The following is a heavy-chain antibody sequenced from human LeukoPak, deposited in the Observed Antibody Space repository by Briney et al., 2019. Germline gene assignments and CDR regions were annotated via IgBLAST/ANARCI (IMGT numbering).Heavy chain of an antibody. Sequence: GGSLRLSCAASGFTFSTYAMSWVRQAPGKGLEWISIISSGGDTYYADSVKGRFTISRDSSKNTLDLQMSSLRAEDTAVYYCAKGVGGYHFDYWGQGTLVTVSS. D-gene: IGHD5-18*01. CDR3: AKGVGGYHFDY. CDR1: GFTFSTYA. V-gene: IGHV3-23*01. J-gene: IGHJ4*02. CDR2: ISSGGDT.